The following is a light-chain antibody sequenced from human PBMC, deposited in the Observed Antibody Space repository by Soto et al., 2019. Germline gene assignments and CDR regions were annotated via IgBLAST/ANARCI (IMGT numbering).Light chain of an antibody. CDR3: QQYNNWPIT. CDR2: GAS. Sequence: VMTQAPATLSVSPGARATLSCRASQSVSSNLAWYQQKPGQAPRLLIYGASTRATGIPARFSGSGSGTEFTLTISSLQSEDFAVYYCQQYNNWPITFGQGTRLEIK. V-gene: IGKV3-15*01. J-gene: IGKJ5*01. CDR1: QSVSSN.